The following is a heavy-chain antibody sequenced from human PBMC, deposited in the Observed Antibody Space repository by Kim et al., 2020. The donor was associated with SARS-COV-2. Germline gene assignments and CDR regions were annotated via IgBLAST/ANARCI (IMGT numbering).Heavy chain of an antibody. CDR2: IFSGGST. CDR1: GFSVSNNY. V-gene: IGHV3-53*01. D-gene: IGHD2-15*01. J-gene: IGHJ4*02. Sequence: GGSLRLSCAASGFSVSNNYLNWVRQAPGKGLELVSVIFSGGSTQYADSVRGRFTISRDKSKNTLYLQMNSLRVEDTAVYYWARDALLIYWGQGTLVTVSS. CDR3: ARDALLIY.